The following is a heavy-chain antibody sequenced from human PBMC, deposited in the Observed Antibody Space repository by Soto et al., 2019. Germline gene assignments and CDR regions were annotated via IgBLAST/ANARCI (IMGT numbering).Heavy chain of an antibody. Sequence: QVQLEQSRAEVKKAGSAVKVPCKAFGGSVNNHAISWVRQAPGQGLEWMGGIIPMFGTPTYGQKFQAGVTISAEESTSTVYLALSSLRSEDTAVYYCARSRNVAEFNDYGGNFHGFDIWGQGTMVTVSS. CDR3: ARSRNVAEFNDYGGNFHGFDI. V-gene: IGHV1-69*01. CDR1: GGSVNNHA. D-gene: IGHD4-17*01. CDR2: IIPMFGTP. J-gene: IGHJ3*02.